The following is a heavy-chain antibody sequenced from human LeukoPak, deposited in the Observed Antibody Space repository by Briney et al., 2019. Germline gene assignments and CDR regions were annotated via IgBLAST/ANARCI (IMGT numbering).Heavy chain of an antibody. CDR2: IIPIFGTA. V-gene: IGHV1-69*13. Sequence: GASVKVSCKASGGTFSSYAISWVRQAPGQGLEWMGGIIPIFGTANYAQKFQGRVTITADESTSTAYMELSSLRSEDTAVYYCASGTYYYDSSGYFDAFDIWGQGTMGTGSS. CDR1: GGTFSSYA. CDR3: ASGTYYYDSSGYFDAFDI. D-gene: IGHD3-22*01. J-gene: IGHJ3*02.